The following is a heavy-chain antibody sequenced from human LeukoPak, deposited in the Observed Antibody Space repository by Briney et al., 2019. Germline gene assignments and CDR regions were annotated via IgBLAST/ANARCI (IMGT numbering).Heavy chain of an antibody. CDR1: GGSISSYY. CDR2: IYYSGST. Sequence: SETLSLTCTVSGGSISSYYWSWLRQPPGKGLERIGYIYYSGSTNYNPSLKSRVTISLDTSKNQFSLKLSSLTAADTAVYYCARRVAGESRAFDIWGQGTMVTVSS. J-gene: IGHJ3*02. CDR3: ARRVAGESRAFDI. V-gene: IGHV4-59*01. D-gene: IGHD3-10*01.